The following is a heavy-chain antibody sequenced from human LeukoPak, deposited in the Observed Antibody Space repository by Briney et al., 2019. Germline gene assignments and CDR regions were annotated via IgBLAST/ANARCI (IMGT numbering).Heavy chain of an antibody. CDR3: ARDRDTMGTTGNWFDP. D-gene: IGHD3-10*01. Sequence: ASVKVSCKASGGTFISYAISWVRQAPGQGLEWMGGIIPIFGTANYAQKFQGRVTITADESTSTAYMELSSLRSEDTAVYYCARDRDTMGTTGNWFDPWGQGTLVTVSS. CDR1: GGTFISYA. CDR2: IIPIFGTA. J-gene: IGHJ5*02. V-gene: IGHV1-69*01.